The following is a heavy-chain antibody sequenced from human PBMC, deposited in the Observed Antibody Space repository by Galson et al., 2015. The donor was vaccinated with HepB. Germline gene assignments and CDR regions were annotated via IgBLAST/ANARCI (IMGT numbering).Heavy chain of an antibody. Sequence: SVKVSCKASGYIFTGYYMHWVRQAPGQGLEWMGRINPNSGATNYAQEFQGRVTMTRDTSISTAYMELSRLRSDDTVVYYCARDAKYGGYASYGMDVWGQGTTVTVSS. CDR1: GYIFTGYY. CDR3: ARDAKYGGYASYGMDV. J-gene: IGHJ6*02. V-gene: IGHV1-2*05. CDR2: INPNSGAT. D-gene: IGHD5-12*01.